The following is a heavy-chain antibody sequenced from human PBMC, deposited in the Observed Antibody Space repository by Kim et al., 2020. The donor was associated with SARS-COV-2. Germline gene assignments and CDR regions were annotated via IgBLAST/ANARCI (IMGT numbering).Heavy chain of an antibody. CDR3: ARVTSRSYFDY. CDR2: T. D-gene: IGHD2-2*01. V-gene: IGHV4-31*01. Sequence: TYHNPSLRGQVTRSVDTSKNQLPLKLSSVTAADTAVYYCARVTSRSYFDYWGQGTLVTVSS. J-gene: IGHJ4*02.